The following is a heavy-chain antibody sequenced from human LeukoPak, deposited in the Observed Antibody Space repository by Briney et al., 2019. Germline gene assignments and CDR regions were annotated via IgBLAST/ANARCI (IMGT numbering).Heavy chain of an antibody. D-gene: IGHD2-2*01. CDR1: EFTFSDYW. Sequence: GSLRLSCAASEFTFSDYWMHWVRQAPGNGLVWVSRINNDGSDTTYADSVKGRFTISRDNAKNTLYLQMNSLRAEDTAVYYCARGSTASFDPWGQGTLVTVSS. V-gene: IGHV3-74*01. J-gene: IGHJ5*02. CDR3: ARGSTASFDP. CDR2: INNDGSDT.